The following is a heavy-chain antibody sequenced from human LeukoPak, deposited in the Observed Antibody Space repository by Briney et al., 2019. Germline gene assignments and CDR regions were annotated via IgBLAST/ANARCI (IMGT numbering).Heavy chain of an antibody. CDR1: GYTFTSYY. CDR3: ARDRNSLVRGVISN. D-gene: IGHD3-10*01. V-gene: IGHV1-46*01. Sequence: ASVKVSCKASGYTFTSYYMHWVRQAPGQGLEWMGIINPSGGSTSYAQKFQGRVTMTRDTSTSTAYMELRSLRSDDTALYYCARDRNSLVRGVISNWGQGTLVTVSS. J-gene: IGHJ4*02. CDR2: INPSGGST.